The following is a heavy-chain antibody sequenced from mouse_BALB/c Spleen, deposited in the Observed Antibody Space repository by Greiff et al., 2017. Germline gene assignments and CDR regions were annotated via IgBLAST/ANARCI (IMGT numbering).Heavy chain of an antibody. J-gene: IGHJ1*01. D-gene: IGHD2-1*01. Sequence: QVQLQQPGAELVKPGASVKLSCKASGYTFTSYWMHWVKQRPGQGLEWIGEIDPSDSYTNYNQKFKGKATLTVDKSSSTAYMQLSSLTSEDSAVYYCARNGNYQYWYFDVWGAGTTVTVSS. CDR3: ARNGNYQYWYFDV. CDR1: GYTFTSYW. CDR2: IDPSDSYT. V-gene: IGHV1-69*02.